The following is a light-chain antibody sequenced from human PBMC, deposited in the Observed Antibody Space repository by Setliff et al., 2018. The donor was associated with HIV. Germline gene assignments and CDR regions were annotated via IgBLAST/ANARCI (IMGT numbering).Light chain of an antibody. V-gene: IGLV2-11*01. Sequence: QSALAQPRLVSGSPGQSVTISCTGTSSDVGGYNYVSWYQHLPGKAPKLMIYDVTKRPSGVPDRFSGSKSGNTASLTISGLQSEDEADYYCCSYAGSYTSLYVFGTGTKV. CDR2: DVT. CDR1: SSDVGGYNY. CDR3: CSYAGSYTSLYV. J-gene: IGLJ1*01.